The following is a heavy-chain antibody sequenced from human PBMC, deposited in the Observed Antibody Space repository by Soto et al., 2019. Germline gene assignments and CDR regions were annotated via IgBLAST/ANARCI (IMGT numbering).Heavy chain of an antibody. J-gene: IGHJ3*02. Sequence: QVQLQESGPGLVKPSQTLSLTCTVSGGTISSGGYYWSWIRQHPGKGLEWIGYIYYSGSTYYNPSLKSRVTIPVDTSKNQFSLKLSSVTAADTAVYYCARALSYYYDSSGYYYVGAFDIWGQGTMVTVSS. D-gene: IGHD3-22*01. CDR1: GGTISSGGYY. CDR3: ARALSYYYDSSGYYYVGAFDI. V-gene: IGHV4-31*03. CDR2: IYYSGST.